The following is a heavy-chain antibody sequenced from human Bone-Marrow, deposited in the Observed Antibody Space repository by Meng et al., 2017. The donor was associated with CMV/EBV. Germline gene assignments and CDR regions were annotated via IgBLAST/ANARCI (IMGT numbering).Heavy chain of an antibody. CDR1: GFTFSSYD. J-gene: IGHJ4*02. V-gene: IGHV3-13*03. D-gene: IGHD2/OR15-2a*01. CDR2: IGTAGET. Sequence: GESLKISCAACGFTFSSYDMHWVRQATGKGLEWVSVIGTAGETYYSGSVKGQFTISRENAKNSLYLQMNSLRDEDTALYYCFLSCYTGCDFFDHWGQGTRVTVSS. CDR3: FLSCYTGCDFFDH.